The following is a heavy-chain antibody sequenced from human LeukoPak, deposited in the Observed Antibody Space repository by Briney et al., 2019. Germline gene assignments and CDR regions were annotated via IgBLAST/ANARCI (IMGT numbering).Heavy chain of an antibody. CDR1: AASITTYY. D-gene: IGHD1-26*01. CDR2: IYTSVAT. CDR3: ARGLVGTTGEQNWFDP. J-gene: IGHJ5*02. V-gene: IGHV4-4*07. Sequence: SETLSLTCPVSAASITTYYSSWIRQPAGKGLEWIGCIYTSVATNYNPSLKSRVTISVDNSKNPFSLKLSSVPAADTAVYYCARGLVGTTGEQNWFDPGGQGTLVTVSS.